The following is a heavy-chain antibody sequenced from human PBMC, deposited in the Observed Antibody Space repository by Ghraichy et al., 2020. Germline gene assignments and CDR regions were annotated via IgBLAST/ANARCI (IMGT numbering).Heavy chain of an antibody. J-gene: IGHJ3*02. CDR3: AKDSAAVAGKRGGFDI. CDR2: IGMTGTST. D-gene: IGHD6-19*01. Sequence: GSLRLSCTASGFTFNSYAMNWVRQAPGKGLEWVSGIGMTGTSTYYADSVKGQFTISRDNSKNTVFLQMNSLRAEDTAVYYCAKDSAAVAGKRGGFDIWGQGTMVTGSS. CDR1: GFTFNSYA. V-gene: IGHV3-23*01.